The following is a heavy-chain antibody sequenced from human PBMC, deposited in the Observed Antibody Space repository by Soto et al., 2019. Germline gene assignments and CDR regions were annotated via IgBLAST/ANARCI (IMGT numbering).Heavy chain of an antibody. CDR3: AKVGPYDSGSYMFRYDRFDP. V-gene: IGHV3-53*01. CDR1: GFSVRSSQ. CDR2: IFIDGTT. D-gene: IGHD3-10*01. Sequence: GGSLRLSCAASGFSVRSSQMSWVRQAPGKGLEWVSVIFIDGTTHYGVSVKGRFTISRDSARNTLYLQMNGLRVDDTAVCYCAKVGPYDSGSYMFRYDRFDPWAQGTQVTAPQ. J-gene: IGHJ5*02.